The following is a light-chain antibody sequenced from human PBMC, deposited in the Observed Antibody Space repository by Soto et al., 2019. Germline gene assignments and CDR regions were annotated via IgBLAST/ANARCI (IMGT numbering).Light chain of an antibody. CDR3: CSYAGSYTFVV. V-gene: IGLV2-14*03. Sequence: QSVLTQPASVSGSPGQSITITCTGTSSDVGGYNYVSWYQQHPGKAPKVLISDVSNRPSGVSDRFSGSTSGNTASLTISGLQAEDEADYYCCSYAGSYTFVVFGTGTKVTVL. J-gene: IGLJ1*01. CDR1: SSDVGGYNY. CDR2: DVS.